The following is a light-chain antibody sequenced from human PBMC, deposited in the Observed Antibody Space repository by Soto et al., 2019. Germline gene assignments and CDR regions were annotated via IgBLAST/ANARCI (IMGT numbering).Light chain of an antibody. CDR3: QSYDSSLTSV. CDR2: GNF. J-gene: IGLJ2*01. V-gene: IGLV1-40*01. CDR1: SSSIGAGYD. Sequence: QSMLTQPPSVSEAPGQRVTISCTGSSSSIGAGYDVHWYQQLPGTAPKLLIYGNFNRPSGVPDRFSGSKSGTSASLAITGLQAEDEADYYCQSYDSSLTSVFGGGTKLTVL.